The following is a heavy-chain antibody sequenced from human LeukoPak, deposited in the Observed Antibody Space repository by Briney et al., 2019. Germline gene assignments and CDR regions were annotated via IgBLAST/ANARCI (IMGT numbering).Heavy chain of an antibody. CDR3: ARDAEHYYGSGSRWRLAM. CDR1: GYTFTSYY. Sequence: ASVKVSCKASGYTFTSYYMHWVRQAPGQGLEWMGWINPNSGGTNYAQKFQGRVTMTRDTSISTAYMELSRLRSDNTAVYYCARDAEHYYGSGSRWRLAMWGQGTLVTVSS. J-gene: IGHJ4*02. V-gene: IGHV1-2*02. CDR2: INPNSGGT. D-gene: IGHD3-10*01.